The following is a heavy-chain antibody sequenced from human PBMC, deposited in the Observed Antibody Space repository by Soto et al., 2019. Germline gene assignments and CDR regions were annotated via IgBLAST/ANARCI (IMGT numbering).Heavy chain of an antibody. CDR2: INHSGST. D-gene: IGHD2-2*02. V-gene: IGHV4-34*01. J-gene: IGHJ5*02. CDR1: GGSFSGYY. CDR3: ARGLGYRSSTSCYNNWFDP. Sequence: ASETLSLTCAVYGGSFSGYYWSWIRQPPGKGLEWIGEINHSGSTNYNPSLKSRVTISVDTSKNQFSLKLSSVTAADTAVYYCARGLGYRSSTSCYNNWFDPWGQGTLVTVYS.